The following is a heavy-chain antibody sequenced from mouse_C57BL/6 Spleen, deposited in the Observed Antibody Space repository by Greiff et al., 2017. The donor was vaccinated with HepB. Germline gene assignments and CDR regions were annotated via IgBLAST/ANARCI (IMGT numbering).Heavy chain of an antibody. D-gene: IGHD1-1*01. CDR1: GYTFTDYE. J-gene: IGHJ4*01. Sequence: QVQLKESGAELVRPGASVTLSCKASGYTFTDYEMHWVKQTPVHGLEWIGAIDPETGGTAYNQKFKGKAILTADKSSSTAYMELRSLTSEDSAVYYCTRGVLRSHAMDYWGQGTSVTVSS. CDR3: TRGVLRSHAMDY. CDR2: IDPETGGT. V-gene: IGHV1-15*01.